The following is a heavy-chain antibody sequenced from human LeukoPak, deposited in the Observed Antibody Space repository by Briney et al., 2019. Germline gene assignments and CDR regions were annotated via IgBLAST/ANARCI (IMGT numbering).Heavy chain of an antibody. CDR1: GYTFTDYY. CDR2: IEPDSGGT. J-gene: IGHJ3*02. D-gene: IGHD3-22*01. V-gene: IGHV1-2*02. Sequence: VKVSCKASGYTFTDYYMHWVRQAPGQGLEWMGWIEPDSGGTQYAQKFQGRVTVTRDTSISTAYMEVNRLTSDDTAVYYCARGSYYESSVPGPSDIWGQGTLVTVSS. CDR3: ARGSYYESSVPGPSDI.